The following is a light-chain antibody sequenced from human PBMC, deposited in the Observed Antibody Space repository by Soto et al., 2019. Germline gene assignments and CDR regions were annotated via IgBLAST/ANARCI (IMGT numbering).Light chain of an antibody. CDR2: DAS. CDR1: QSVSNY. Sequence: EVVLTQSPATLSLSPGERATLSCRTSQSVSNYLAWYQQKPGQAPRLLIYDASNRATGIPARFSGSGSGTDFTLTISSLETEDFAVYYCQQRYSGWTFGQGTKVEIK. CDR3: QQRYSGWT. V-gene: IGKV3-11*01. J-gene: IGKJ1*01.